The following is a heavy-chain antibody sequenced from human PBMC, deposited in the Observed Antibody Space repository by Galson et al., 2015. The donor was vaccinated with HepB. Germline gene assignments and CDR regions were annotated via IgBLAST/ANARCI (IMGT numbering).Heavy chain of an antibody. Sequence: SLRLSCAASGFSFSSYAMAWVRQAPGKGLEWVSVIGGSGVHYTDSVKGRFTISRDDSKNTLYLQMDSLRADDTAVYRCAPRGIPVEWGKGTTVTVSS. V-gene: IGHV3-23*01. CDR1: GFSFSSYA. CDR2: IGGSGV. CDR3: APRGIPVE. J-gene: IGHJ6*04. D-gene: IGHD6-19*01.